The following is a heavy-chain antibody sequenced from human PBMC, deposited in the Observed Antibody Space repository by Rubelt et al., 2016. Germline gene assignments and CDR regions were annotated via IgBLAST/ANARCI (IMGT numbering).Heavy chain of an antibody. CDR1: GGSISSYY. Sequence: QVQLQESGPGLVKPSETLSLTCTVSGGSISSYYWSWIRQPPGKGLEWIGYMYSSGITNYNPSLKSRVTISGDMAKNQSSLTLRSVTAADTAVYYWRGIWTGRSGNYFDYWGQGALVTVAS. J-gene: IGHJ4*02. V-gene: IGHV4-59*01. CDR2: MYSSGIT. CDR3: RGIWTGRSGNYFDY. D-gene: IGHD1-26*01.